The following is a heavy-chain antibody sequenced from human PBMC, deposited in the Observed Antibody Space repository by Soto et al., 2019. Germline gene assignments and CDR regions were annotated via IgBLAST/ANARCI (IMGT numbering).Heavy chain of an antibody. CDR3: ARGGTPIDY. J-gene: IGHJ4*02. CDR2: ISAYTGNT. V-gene: IGHV1-18*01. D-gene: IGHD3-16*01. CDR1: GYTFTNFG. Sequence: QVQLVQSGAEVKKPGASVKVSCKASGYTFTNFGISWVRQAPGQGLEWMGWISAYTGNTNYAQNFQGRATETTDTPTSTAHMEVRGLGSDDKALYYGARGGTPIDYWGQGTLVTVSS.